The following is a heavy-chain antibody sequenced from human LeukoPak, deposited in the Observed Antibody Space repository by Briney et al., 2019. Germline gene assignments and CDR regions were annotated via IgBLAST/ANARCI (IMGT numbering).Heavy chain of an antibody. J-gene: IGHJ6*04. D-gene: IGHD6-13*01. V-gene: IGHV3-30*04. Sequence: QPGRSLRLSCAASGFTFSSYAMHWVRQAPGKGLEWVAVISYDGSNKYYADSVKGRFTISRDNSKNTLYLQMNSLRAEDTAVYYCATSPRGSYSSSPTPYGMDVWGKGTTVTVSS. CDR3: ATSPRGSYSSSPTPYGMDV. CDR2: ISYDGSNK. CDR1: GFTFSSYA.